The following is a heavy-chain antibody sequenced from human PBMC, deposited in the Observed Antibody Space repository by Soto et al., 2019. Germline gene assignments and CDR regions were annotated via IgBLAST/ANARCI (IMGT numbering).Heavy chain of an antibody. CDR3: HLDEYGDF. J-gene: IGHJ4*01. Sequence: QVQLVESGGGVVQPGRSLRLSCAASGFSFSNYGVNWVRQPLGKGLEWVAVISNDGSTQYYADSVKGRFTISRDNSKNTLSLQMNSLRPEDTAIYYCHLDEYGDFWGXGAXVTVSS. D-gene: IGHD1-1*01. CDR1: GFSFSNYG. CDR2: ISNDGSTQ. V-gene: IGHV3-30*03.